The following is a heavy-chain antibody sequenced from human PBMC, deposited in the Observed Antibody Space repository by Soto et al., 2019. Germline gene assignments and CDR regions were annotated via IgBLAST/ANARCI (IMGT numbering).Heavy chain of an antibody. D-gene: IGHD3-3*01. Sequence: VGSLRLSCAASGFTFSNAWMSWVRQAPGKGLEWVGRIKSKTDGGTTDYAAPVKGRFTISRDDSKNTLYLQMNSLKTEDTAVYYCTTDPGITIFGVATDFDYWGQGTLVTVSS. CDR2: IKSKTDGGTT. J-gene: IGHJ4*02. CDR1: GFTFSNAW. V-gene: IGHV3-15*01. CDR3: TTDPGITIFGVATDFDY.